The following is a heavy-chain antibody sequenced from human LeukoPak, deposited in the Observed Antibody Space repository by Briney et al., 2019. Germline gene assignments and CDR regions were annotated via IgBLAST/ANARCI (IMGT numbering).Heavy chain of an antibody. CDR2: MNPNSANT. Sequence: ASVKVSYKASGDTFTSYDMAWVRQATGQGLEWMGWMNPNSANTGYAQKFQGRVTMTRNTSISTAYMELSSLRSEDTAVYYCARTYYYDTRGYPNWFDPWGQGTLVIVSS. V-gene: IGHV1-8*01. D-gene: IGHD3-22*01. J-gene: IGHJ5*02. CDR3: ARTYYYDTRGYPNWFDP. CDR1: GDTFTSYD.